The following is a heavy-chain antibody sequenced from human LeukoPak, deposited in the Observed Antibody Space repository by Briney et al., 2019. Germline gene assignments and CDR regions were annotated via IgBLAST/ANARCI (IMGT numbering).Heavy chain of an antibody. Sequence: GGSLRLSCAASGFTFSSYGMHWVRQAPGKGLEWVAVILNDGSQEKYAVSVKGRFTIPRDNSKNTLFLQMNSLRAEDTAVYDCARDDALGDNALDIWGQGTMVTVSS. V-gene: IGHV3-33*01. D-gene: IGHD3-16*01. CDR1: GFTFSSYG. J-gene: IGHJ3*02. CDR3: ARDDALGDNALDI. CDR2: ILNDGSQE.